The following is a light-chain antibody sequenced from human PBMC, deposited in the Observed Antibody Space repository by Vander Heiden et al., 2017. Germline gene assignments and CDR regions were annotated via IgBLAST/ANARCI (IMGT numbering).Light chain of an antibody. CDR3: QQSYSTPQT. Sequence: DIQMTQSPSSLSASVGDRVTITCRASQSISSYLNWYQQKPGKAPKLLIYAASSLQSGVPSRFSGSGSGTDFTLTISSLQPEDFATYYCQQSYSTPQTFAQGIKVEI. CDR2: AAS. V-gene: IGKV1-39*01. J-gene: IGKJ1*01. CDR1: QSISSY.